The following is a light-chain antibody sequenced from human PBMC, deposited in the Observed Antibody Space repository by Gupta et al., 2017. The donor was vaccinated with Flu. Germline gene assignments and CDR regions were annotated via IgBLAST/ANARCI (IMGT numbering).Light chain of an antibody. Sequence: QGQTAPVTCSGKKCVDMCFFWYQQRPGQSLVLVIYKDDKRPSGIPERFSGSNSGNTATLTISGTQAMDEADYYCLAWDNNAWVFGGGTKLTVL. CDR2: KDD. CDR3: LAWDNNAWV. J-gene: IGLJ3*02. CDR1: KCVDMC. V-gene: IGLV3-1*01.